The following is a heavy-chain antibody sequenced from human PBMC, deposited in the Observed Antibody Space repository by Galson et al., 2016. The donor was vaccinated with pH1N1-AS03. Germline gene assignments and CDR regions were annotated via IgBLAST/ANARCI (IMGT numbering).Heavy chain of an antibody. J-gene: IGHJ4*02. CDR3: ARAYYYGSGRSFDY. V-gene: IGHV3-7*03. D-gene: IGHD3-10*01. CDR2: IKQDGSEK. Sequence: SLRLSCAASGFTFSSYWMSWVRQAPGKGLEWVANIKQDGSEKYYVDSVKGRFTISRDNAKNSLNLQMNRLRAEDTAGNYCARAYYYGSGRSFDYCGQGTLVTVSS. CDR1: GFTFSSYW.